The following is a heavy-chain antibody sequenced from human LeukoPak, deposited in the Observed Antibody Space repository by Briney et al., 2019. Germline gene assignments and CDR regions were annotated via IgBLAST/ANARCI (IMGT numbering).Heavy chain of an antibody. V-gene: IGHV3-30-3*01. D-gene: IGHD3-10*02. CDR1: GFTFSSYA. CDR3: AKDCYVRGVIVTRSYKWFDP. Sequence: GRSLRLSCAASGFTFSSYAMHWVRQAPGKGLEWMAVISYDGSNKYYADSVKGRFTISRDNSKNTLYLQMNSLRAEDTAVYYCAKDCYVRGVIVTRSYKWFDPWGQGTLVTVSS. CDR2: ISYDGSNK. J-gene: IGHJ5*02.